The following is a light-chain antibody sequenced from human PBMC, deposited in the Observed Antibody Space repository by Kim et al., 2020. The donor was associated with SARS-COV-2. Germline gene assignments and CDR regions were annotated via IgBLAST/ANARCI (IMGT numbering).Light chain of an antibody. CDR1: SGHSSYA. Sequence: QPVLTQSPSASASLGASVQLTCILSSGHSSYAIAWHQQQPGKGPRFLMKVNRDGSHIKGDGIPDRFSGSTSGAERYLTISSLQPGDEADYYCQTWDTGIRVFGGGTQLTVL. J-gene: IGLJ3*02. CDR3: QTWDTGIRV. CDR2: VNRDGSH. V-gene: IGLV4-69*01.